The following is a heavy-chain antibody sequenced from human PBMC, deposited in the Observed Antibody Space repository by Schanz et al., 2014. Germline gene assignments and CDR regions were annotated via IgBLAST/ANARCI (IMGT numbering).Heavy chain of an antibody. J-gene: IGHJ4*02. CDR3: ARDRDQWDGNFCDF. Sequence: QVHLVQSGAEVKKPGASVKVSCKASGYNITSNDVTWVRQATGQGLEWMGWMNPNSGDTNYAQKFQGRVTMTTDTSTSTVYMELRSLRSDDTAVYYCARDRDQWDGNFCDFWGQGTLVTVSS. CDR2: MNPNSGDT. D-gene: IGHD1-26*01. CDR1: GYNITSND. V-gene: IGHV1-8*01.